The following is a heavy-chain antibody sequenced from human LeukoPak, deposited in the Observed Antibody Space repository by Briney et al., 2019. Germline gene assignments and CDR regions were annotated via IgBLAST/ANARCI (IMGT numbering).Heavy chain of an antibody. CDR1: GFTLSSYA. CDR3: ARGVAGSSRIAAV. V-gene: IGHV3-23*01. J-gene: IGHJ4*02. D-gene: IGHD6-13*01. CDR2: INGGGGTT. Sequence: PGGSLRLSCAVSGFTLSSYAMSWVRQAPGKGLEWVSAINGGGGTTSYADSVKGRFTISRDNSKDTLYLQMNSLRAEDTAVYYCARGVAGSSRIAAVWGQGTLVTVSS.